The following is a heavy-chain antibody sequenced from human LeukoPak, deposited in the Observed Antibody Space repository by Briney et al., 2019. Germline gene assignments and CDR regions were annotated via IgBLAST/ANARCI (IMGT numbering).Heavy chain of an antibody. CDR3: ARLAAVPG. J-gene: IGHJ1*01. CDR1: GYTFTGYY. CDR2: IHPNSGGT. D-gene: IGHD6-19*01. V-gene: IGHV1-2*02. Sequence: ASVKVSCKASGYTFTGYYLHWVRQAPGQGLEWMGGIHPNSGGTNYAQKFQGRVTMTRNTSISTAYMELSSLRSDDTAVYYCARLAAVPGWGQGTLVTVSS.